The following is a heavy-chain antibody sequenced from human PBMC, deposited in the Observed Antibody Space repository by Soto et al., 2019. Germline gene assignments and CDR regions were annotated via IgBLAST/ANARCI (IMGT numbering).Heavy chain of an antibody. V-gene: IGHV3-33*01. J-gene: IGHJ6*03. Sequence: QVQLVESGGGVVQPGRSLRLSCAASGFTFSSYGMHWVRQAPGKGLEWVAVIWYDGSNKYYADSVKGRFTISRDNSKNTLYLQMNSLRAEDTAVYYCERDGGLRDYMDVWGKGTTVTVSS. CDR2: IWYDGSNK. CDR1: GFTFSSYG. CDR3: ERDGGLRDYMDV. D-gene: IGHD3-16*01.